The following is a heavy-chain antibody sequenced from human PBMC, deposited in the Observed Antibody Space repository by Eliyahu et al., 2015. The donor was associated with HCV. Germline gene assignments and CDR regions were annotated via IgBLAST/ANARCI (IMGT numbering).Heavy chain of an antibody. CDR1: GGSIXTYY. CDR3: TSGGGGIAVAGTGGWFDP. Sequence: QVQLQESXPGLVQPSETLSLTCPVSGGSIXTYYWSWIRPPPGKGLEWIGYIHYTGSTNYNPSLKSRVTMSVDTSKQQFSLKLSSVTAADTAVYYCTSGGGGIAVAGTGGWFDPWGQGTLVTVSS. V-gene: IGHV4-59*01. D-gene: IGHD6-19*01. CDR2: IHYTGST. J-gene: IGHJ5*02.